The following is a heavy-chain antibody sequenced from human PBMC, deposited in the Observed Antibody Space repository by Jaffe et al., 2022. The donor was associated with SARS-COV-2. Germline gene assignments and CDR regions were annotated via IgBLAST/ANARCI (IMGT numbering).Heavy chain of an antibody. CDR3: AKDPYSGSYYVVGAGSDY. CDR2: ISGSGGST. D-gene: IGHD1-26*01. CDR1: GFTFSSYA. J-gene: IGHJ4*02. Sequence: EVQLLESGGGLVQPGGSLRLSCAASGFTFSSYAMSWVRQAPGKGLEWVSAISGSGGSTYYADSVKGRFTISRDNSKNTLYLQMNSLRAEDTAVYYCAKDPYSGSYYVVGAGSDYWGQGTLVTVSS. V-gene: IGHV3-23*01.